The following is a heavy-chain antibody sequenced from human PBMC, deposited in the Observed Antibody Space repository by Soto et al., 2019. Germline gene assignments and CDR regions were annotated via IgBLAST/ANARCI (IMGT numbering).Heavy chain of an antibody. Sequence: ASVKVSCKASGYTFTSYGISWVRQAPGQGLEWMGWISAYNGNTNYAQKLQGRVTMTTDTSTSTAYMELRSLRSDDTAVYYCARDGWXWVVAARTYDAFDIWGQGTMVTVSS. CDR1: GYTFTSYG. J-gene: IGHJ3*02. CDR3: ARDGWXWVVAARTYDAFDI. CDR2: ISAYNGNT. V-gene: IGHV1-18*01. D-gene: IGHD2-15*01.